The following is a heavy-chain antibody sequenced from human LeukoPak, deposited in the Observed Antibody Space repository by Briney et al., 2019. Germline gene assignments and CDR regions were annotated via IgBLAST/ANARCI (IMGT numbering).Heavy chain of an antibody. V-gene: IGHV5-51*01. D-gene: IGHD2/OR15-2a*01. J-gene: IGHJ4*02. Sequence: GESLKISCKASGYSFTNCWIGWVRQMPGKGLEWMAIIYPGDSETRYSPSFQGQVTISADKSTRTAYLQWNSLKASDTAMYYCATGENTRLDYWGQGTLVTVSP. CDR3: ATGENTRLDY. CDR1: GYSFTNCW. CDR2: IYPGDSET.